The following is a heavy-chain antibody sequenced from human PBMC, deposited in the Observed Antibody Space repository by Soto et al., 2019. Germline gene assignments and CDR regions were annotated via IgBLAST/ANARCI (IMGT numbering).Heavy chain of an antibody. D-gene: IGHD2-8*01. CDR1: GGSISSYY. CDR3: ARYQMVYAKGGGWFAP. CDR2: IYYSGST. Sequence: SETLSLTCTVSGGSISSYYWSWIRQPPGKGLEWIGYIYYSGSTNYNPSLKSRVTISVDTSKNQFSLKLSSVTAADTAMYYCARYQMVYAKGGGWFAPGGREPLVTVSS. J-gene: IGHJ5*02. V-gene: IGHV4-59*01.